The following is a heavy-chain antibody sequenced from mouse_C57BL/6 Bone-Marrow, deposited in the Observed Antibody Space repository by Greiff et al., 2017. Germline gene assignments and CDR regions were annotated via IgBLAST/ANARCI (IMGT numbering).Heavy chain of an antibody. CDR1: GYTFTSYW. J-gene: IGHJ1*03. V-gene: IGHV1-52*01. D-gene: IGHD2-3*01. CDR3: ARPIYDGYDWYFDV. Sequence: VQLQQPGAELVRPGSSVKLSCKASGYTFTSYWMHWVKPRPIQGLEWIGNLDPSDSETHYNQKFKDKATLTVDKYSSPAYMQLSSLTSEDSAVYYCARPIYDGYDWYFDVWGTGTTVTVSS. CDR2: LDPSDSET.